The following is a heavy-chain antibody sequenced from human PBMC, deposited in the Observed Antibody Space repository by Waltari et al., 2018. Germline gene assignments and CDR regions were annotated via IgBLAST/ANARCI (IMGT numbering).Heavy chain of an antibody. CDR2: MYTSGST. CDR3: ARHLPQQLVPYDAFDI. CDR1: GGSISSGSYY. J-gene: IGHJ3*02. D-gene: IGHD6-13*01. Sequence: QVQLQESGPGLVKPSQTLSLTCTVSGGSISSGSYYWCWIRQPAGKGLEWIGRMYTSGSTNYNPSRKSRVTISVDTSKNQFSLKLSSVTAADTAVYYCARHLPQQLVPYDAFDIWGQGTMVTVSS. V-gene: IGHV4-61*02.